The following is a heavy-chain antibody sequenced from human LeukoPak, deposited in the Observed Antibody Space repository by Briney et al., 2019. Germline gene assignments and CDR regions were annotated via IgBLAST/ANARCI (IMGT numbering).Heavy chain of an antibody. J-gene: IGHJ4*02. Sequence: SETLSLTCTVSGDSISSSSYYWGWLRQPPGRGLEGIASIYYSGSTYYNPSLKSRDTISVDTSKNQFSLKLSSVTAANTALYYCARQRHNSELDDGGQGTLVTVSS. CDR3: ARQRHNSELDD. V-gene: IGHV4-39*01. CDR1: GDSISSSSYY. CDR2: IYYSGST. D-gene: IGHD1-1*01.